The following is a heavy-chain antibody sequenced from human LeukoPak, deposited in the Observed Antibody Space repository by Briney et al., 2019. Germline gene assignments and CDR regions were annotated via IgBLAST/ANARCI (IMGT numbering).Heavy chain of an antibody. Sequence: ASVKVSCKASGYTFTSYAMNWVRQAPGQGLEWMGWINTNTGNPTYAQGFTGRFVFSLDTSVSTVYLQISSLKAEDTAVYYCARDRDSSGWYIWFDPWGQGTLVTVSS. CDR3: ARDRDSSGWYIWFDP. CDR2: INTNTGNP. CDR1: GYTFTSYA. D-gene: IGHD6-19*01. V-gene: IGHV7-4-1*02. J-gene: IGHJ5*02.